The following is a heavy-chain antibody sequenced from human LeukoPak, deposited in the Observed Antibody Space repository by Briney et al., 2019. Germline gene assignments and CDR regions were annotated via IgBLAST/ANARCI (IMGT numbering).Heavy chain of an antibody. CDR1: GGSFSGYY. CDR3: ARAYYGSGSYAEPDY. D-gene: IGHD3-10*01. V-gene: IGHV4-34*01. Sequence: PSETLSLTCAVYGGSFSGYYWSWIRQPPGKGLEWIGEINHSGSTNYNPSLKSRVTISVDTSKNQFSLKLSSVTAADTAVYYCARAYYGSGSYAEPDYWGQGTLVTVSS. CDR2: INHSGST. J-gene: IGHJ4*02.